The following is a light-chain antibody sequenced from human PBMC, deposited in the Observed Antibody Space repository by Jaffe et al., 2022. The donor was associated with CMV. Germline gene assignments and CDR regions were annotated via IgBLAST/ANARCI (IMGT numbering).Light chain of an antibody. CDR2: GTS. CDR1: HNVDTNY. J-gene: IGKJ3*01. Sequence: EIVLTQSPGTLSLSPGDSATLSCRASHNVDTNYLAWYQQKPGQAPRLLIYGTSKRATGIPHRFSGSGSKTDFTLTISRLEPEDFAVYFCQQYGNSPLITFGPGTKVDI. CDR3: QQYGNSPLIT. V-gene: IGKV3-20*01.